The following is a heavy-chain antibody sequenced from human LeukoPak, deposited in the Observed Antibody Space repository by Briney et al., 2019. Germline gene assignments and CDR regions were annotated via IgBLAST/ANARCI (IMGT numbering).Heavy chain of an antibody. CDR2: ISSSSSYI. CDR3: ARDSSGWYDY. CDR1: GFTVSSNS. Sequence: PGGSLRLSCTVSGFTVSSNSMSWVRQAPGKGLEWVSSISSSSSYIYYADSVKGRFTISRDNAKNSLYLQMNSLRAEDTAVYYCARDSSGWYDYWGQGTLVTVSS. V-gene: IGHV3-21*01. J-gene: IGHJ4*02. D-gene: IGHD6-19*01.